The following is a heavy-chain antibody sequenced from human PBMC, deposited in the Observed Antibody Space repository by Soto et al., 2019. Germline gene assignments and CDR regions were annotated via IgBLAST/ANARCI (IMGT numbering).Heavy chain of an antibody. CDR2: ISGSGGST. D-gene: IGHD3-3*01. CDR1: GFTSSSYA. Sequence: EVQLLESGGGLVQPGGSLRLSCAASGFTSSSYAMSWVRQAPGKGLEWVSAISGSGGSTYYADSVKGRFTISRDNSKNTLYLQMNSLRAEDTAVYYWASITIFGVVIICAFDIWGQGTMVTVSS. V-gene: IGHV3-23*01. CDR3: ASITIFGVVIICAFDI. J-gene: IGHJ3*02.